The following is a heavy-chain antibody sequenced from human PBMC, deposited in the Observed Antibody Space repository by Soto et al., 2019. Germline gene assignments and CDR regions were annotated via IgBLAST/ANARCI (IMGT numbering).Heavy chain of an antibody. J-gene: IGHJ2*01. D-gene: IGHD4-17*01. Sequence: GSLRLSCAASGFTFSSYWMHWVRQAPGKGLVWVSRINSDGSTTSYADSVKGRFTISRDNAKNTLYLQMNSLTAEDTVVYYCARGSTVINAHWYFDHWGRGTLVTVSS. V-gene: IGHV3-74*01. CDR3: ARGSTVINAHWYFDH. CDR2: INSDGSTT. CDR1: GFTFSSYW.